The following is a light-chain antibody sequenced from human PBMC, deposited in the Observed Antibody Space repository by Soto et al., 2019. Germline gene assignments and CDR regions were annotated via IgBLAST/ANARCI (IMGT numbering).Light chain of an antibody. CDR2: ESD. CDR3: GTWDSSLSAGV. Sequence: QSVLTQPPSVSAAAGQKVTISCSGSSPNIGKNYVSWYQQFPGTAPKLLIYESDKRPSGIPDRFSGSKSGTSATLGITGLQTGDEADYYCGTWDSSLSAGVFGGGTQLTVL. CDR1: SPNIGKNY. J-gene: IGLJ2*01. V-gene: IGLV1-51*02.